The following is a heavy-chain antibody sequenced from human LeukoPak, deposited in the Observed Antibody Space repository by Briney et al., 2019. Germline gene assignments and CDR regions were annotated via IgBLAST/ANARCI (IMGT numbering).Heavy chain of an antibody. CDR3: ARDKESQWLPGDY. J-gene: IGHJ4*02. CDR2: ISYDGGDK. D-gene: IGHD6-19*01. Sequence: PGGSLRLSCAASGFTFSSYAMHWVRQAPGKGLEWVAFISYDGGDKYYADSVKGRFTISRDHSRNTLYVQMNSLRAEDTAVYYCARDKESQWLPGDYWGQGTRVTVSS. V-gene: IGHV3-30*04. CDR1: GFTFSSYA.